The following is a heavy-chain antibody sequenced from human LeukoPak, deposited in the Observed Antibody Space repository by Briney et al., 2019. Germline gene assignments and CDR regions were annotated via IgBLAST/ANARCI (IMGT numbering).Heavy chain of an antibody. Sequence: SVKVSCKASGGTFSSYSISWVRQAPGQGLEWMGRIIPIFDIPNYAQKFQGRVTIAADKSTSTAYMELSSLRSEDTAVYYCARDLKESKWNDARWFDPWGQGTLVTVSS. CDR1: GGTFSSYS. V-gene: IGHV1-69*04. J-gene: IGHJ5*02. D-gene: IGHD1-20*01. CDR2: IIPIFDIP. CDR3: ARDLKESKWNDARWFDP.